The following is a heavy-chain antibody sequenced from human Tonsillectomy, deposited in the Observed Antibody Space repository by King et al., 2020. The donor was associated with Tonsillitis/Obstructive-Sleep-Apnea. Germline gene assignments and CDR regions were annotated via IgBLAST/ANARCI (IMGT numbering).Heavy chain of an antibody. D-gene: IGHD6-13*01. J-gene: IGHJ6*03. CDR2: ISYDGSNK. CDR3: AKGNSTMRGNYNYYYMDV. Sequence: VQLVESGGGVVQPGRSLRLSCAASGFTFRCYGMHWVRQAPGKGLEWVAGISYDGSNKYYVDSVKGRFTFSRDNSKNTLYLQVNSLRAEDTAVYYCAKGNSTMRGNYNYYYMDVWGKGTTVTASS. CDR1: GFTFRCYG. V-gene: IGHV3-30*18.